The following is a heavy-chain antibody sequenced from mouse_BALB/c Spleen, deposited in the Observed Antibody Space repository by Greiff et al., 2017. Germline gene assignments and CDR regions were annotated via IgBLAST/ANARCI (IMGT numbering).Heavy chain of an antibody. D-gene: IGHD1-1*01. CDR1: GYTFTDYN. V-gene: IGHV1S29*02. CDR3: ARYYYGSSWYFDV. J-gene: IGHJ1*01. Sequence: EVKLMESGPELVKPGASVKISCKASGYTFTDYNMHWVKQSHGKSLEWIGYIYPYNGGTGYNQKFKSKATLTVDNSSSTAYMELRSLTSEDSAVYYCARYYYGSSWYFDVWGAGTTVTVSS. CDR2: IYPYNGGT.